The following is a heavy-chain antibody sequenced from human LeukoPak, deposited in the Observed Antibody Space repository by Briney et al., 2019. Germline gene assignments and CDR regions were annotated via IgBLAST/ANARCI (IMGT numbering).Heavy chain of an antibody. D-gene: IGHD6-19*01. CDR3: AKDTSVAGTAPG. V-gene: IGHV3-48*04. Sequence: GGSLRLSCAASGFTFSSYSMNWVRQAPGKGLEWVSYISSSSSTTYYADSVKGRFTISRDNAKNSLYLQMNSLRAEDTAVYYCAKDTSVAGTAPGWGQGTLVTVSS. J-gene: IGHJ4*02. CDR1: GFTFSSYS. CDR2: ISSSSSTT.